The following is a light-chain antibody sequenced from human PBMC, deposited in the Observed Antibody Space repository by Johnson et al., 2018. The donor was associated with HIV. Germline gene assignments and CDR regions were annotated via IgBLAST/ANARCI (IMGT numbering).Light chain of an antibody. Sequence: QAVLTQPPSVSAAPGQKVTISCSGSSSNIGNNYVSWYQQLPGTAPKLLIYENNKRPSGIPDRFSGSKSGTSATLGITGLQTGDEAEYYCGTWDSSLSAGVFGTRTKVTVL. CDR1: SSNIGNNY. CDR3: GTWDSSLSAGV. CDR2: ENN. J-gene: IGLJ1*01. V-gene: IGLV1-51*02.